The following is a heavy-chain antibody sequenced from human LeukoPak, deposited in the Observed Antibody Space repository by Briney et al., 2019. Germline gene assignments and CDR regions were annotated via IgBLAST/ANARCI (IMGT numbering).Heavy chain of an antibody. CDR3: ASDFWSGYPDY. CDR2: IKQDGSEK. Sequence: PGGSLRLSXAASGFTFSSYWMSWVRQAPGKGLEWVANIKQDGSEKYYVDSVKGRFTISRDNAKNSLYLQMNSLRAEDTAVYYCASDFWSGYPDYWGQGTLVTVSS. CDR1: GFTFSSYW. V-gene: IGHV3-7*01. D-gene: IGHD3-3*01. J-gene: IGHJ4*02.